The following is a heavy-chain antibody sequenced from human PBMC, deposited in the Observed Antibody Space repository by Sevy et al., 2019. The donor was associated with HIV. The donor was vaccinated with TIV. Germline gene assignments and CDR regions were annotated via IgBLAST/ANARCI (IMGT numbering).Heavy chain of an antibody. J-gene: IGHJ6*02. Sequence: GGSLRLSCAASGFTFSSYEMNWVRQAPGKGLEWVSYISSSGSTIYYADSVKGRFTISRDNARNSMYLQMKNLRAEDTAVYYFARDWRLDYSNYVSSYYYYYGMDVWGQGTTVTVSS. V-gene: IGHV3-48*03. CDR2: ISSSGSTI. CDR3: ARDWRLDYSNYVSSYYYYYGMDV. CDR1: GFTFSSYE. D-gene: IGHD4-4*01.